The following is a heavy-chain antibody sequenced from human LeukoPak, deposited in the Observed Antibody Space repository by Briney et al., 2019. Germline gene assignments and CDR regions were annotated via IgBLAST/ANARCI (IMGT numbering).Heavy chain of an antibody. D-gene: IGHD5-18*01. Sequence: SETLSLTCTVSGGSISSYYWSWIRQPPGKGLEWIGYIYYSGSTNYNPSLKSRVTISVDTSKNRFSLKLSPVTAADTAVYYCARGGYSYGLKAFDYWGQGTLVTVSS. J-gene: IGHJ4*02. CDR1: GGSISSYY. CDR2: IYYSGST. CDR3: ARGGYSYGLKAFDY. V-gene: IGHV4-59*01.